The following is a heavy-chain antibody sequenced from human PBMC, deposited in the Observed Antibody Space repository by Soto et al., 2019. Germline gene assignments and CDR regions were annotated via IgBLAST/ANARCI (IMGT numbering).Heavy chain of an antibody. V-gene: IGHV4-39*02. CDR1: GGSISSSSYY. CDR3: AREGVGSGWYTRTDYYYGMDV. J-gene: IGHJ6*02. CDR2: IYYSGST. Sequence: SETLSLTCTVSGGSISSSSYYWGWIRQPPGKGLEWIGSIYYSGSTYYNPSLKSRVTISVDTSKNQFSLKLSSVTAADTAVYYCAREGVGSGWYTRTDYYYGMDVWGQGTTVTVSS. D-gene: IGHD6-19*01.